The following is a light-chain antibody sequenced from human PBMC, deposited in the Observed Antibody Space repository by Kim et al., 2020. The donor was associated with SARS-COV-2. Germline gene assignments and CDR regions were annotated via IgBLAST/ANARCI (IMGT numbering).Light chain of an antibody. CDR2: GAS. Sequence: SPGEIVTPSCGASQSINVDLAWYQHRPGQAPKLLIHGASTRATNIPDRFSGSGSGTEFTLTISSLQSEDFAVYYCQQYDDRPPRTFGQGTKVDIK. V-gene: IGKV3-15*01. CDR3: QQYDDRPPRT. CDR1: QSINVD. J-gene: IGKJ1*01.